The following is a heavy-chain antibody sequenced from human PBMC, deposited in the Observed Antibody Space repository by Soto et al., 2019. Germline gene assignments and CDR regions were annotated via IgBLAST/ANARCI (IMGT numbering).Heavy chain of an antibody. CDR3: ASPLDCSSTSCSDNWFDP. J-gene: IGHJ5*02. Sequence: SETLSLTCTVSGGSISSSSYYWGWIRQPPGKGLEWIGSIYYSGSTYYNPSLKSRVTISVDTSKNQFSLELSSVTAADTAVYYCASPLDCSSTSCSDNWFDPWGQGTLVTVSS. CDR2: IYYSGST. D-gene: IGHD2-2*01. V-gene: IGHV4-39*01. CDR1: GGSISSSSYY.